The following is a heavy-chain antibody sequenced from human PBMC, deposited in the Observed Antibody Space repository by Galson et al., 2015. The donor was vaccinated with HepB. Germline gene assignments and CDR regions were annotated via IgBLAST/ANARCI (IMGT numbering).Heavy chain of an antibody. CDR1: GYTFISYG. J-gene: IGHJ4*02. CDR2: ISTYNGNT. Sequence: SVKVSCKASGYTFISYGITWVRQAPGQGLEWVGWISTYNGNTNYAQKLQGRVTMTTDTSTSTAYLGLRSLRYDDTAVYYCAILDTVIPIDYWGQGTLVTVSS. CDR3: AILDTVIPIDY. D-gene: IGHD5-18*01. V-gene: IGHV1-18*01.